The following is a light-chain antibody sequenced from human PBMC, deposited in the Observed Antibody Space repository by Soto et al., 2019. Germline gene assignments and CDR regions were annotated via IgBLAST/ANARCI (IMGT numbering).Light chain of an antibody. Sequence: QSALTQPRSVSGSPGQSVTISCTGTSSGVGGYDYVSWYQQYPGKAPKLMIYYVTQRPSGVSDRFSGSKSGNTASLTISGLQAEDEADYYCCSVAGGWVFGGGTKLTVL. CDR1: SSGVGGYDY. J-gene: IGLJ3*02. V-gene: IGLV2-11*01. CDR3: CSVAGGWV. CDR2: YVT.